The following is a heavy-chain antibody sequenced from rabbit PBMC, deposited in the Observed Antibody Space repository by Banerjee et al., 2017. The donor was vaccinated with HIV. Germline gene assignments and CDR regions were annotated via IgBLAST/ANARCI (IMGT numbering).Heavy chain of an antibody. CDR3: ATSGWGAWYFNL. CDR2: INTGSGST. D-gene: IGHD4-1*01. Sequence: QLVESGGGLVTLGGSLKLSCKASGIDFSSYGINWVRQAPGKGLEWIGYINTGSGSTDYASWVNGRFTISSDNAQNTVDLQMTSLTAADTATYFCATSGWGAWYFNLWGQGTLVTVS. V-gene: IGHV1S7*01. J-gene: IGHJ4*01. CDR1: GIDFSSYG.